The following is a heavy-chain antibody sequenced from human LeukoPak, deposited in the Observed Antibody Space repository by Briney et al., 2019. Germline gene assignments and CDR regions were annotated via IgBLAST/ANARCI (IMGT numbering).Heavy chain of an antibody. CDR1: DLTFSSYG. J-gene: IGHJ4*02. V-gene: IGHV3-23*01. D-gene: IGHD2-21*02. Sequence: PGGTLRLSCAASDLTFSSYGMSWVRQAPGKGLEWFSAISGGGGRPYYADSVKGRFTVPTANPSNTLYGHIKSLRARDPPVYSARDFVVVPGNVIYFDYWGQGTLVTVSS. CDR2: ISGGGGRP. CDR3: ARDFVVVPGNVIYFDY.